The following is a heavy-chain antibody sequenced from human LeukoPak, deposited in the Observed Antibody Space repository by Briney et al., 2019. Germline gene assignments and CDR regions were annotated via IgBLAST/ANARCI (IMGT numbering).Heavy chain of an antibody. Sequence: SETLSLTCAVSGYSISSGYYWGWLRQPPGKGLEWIGSIYHSGSTYYNPSLKSRVTISVDTSKNQFSLKLSSVTAADTAVYYCARGFDIVVVPAYNWFDPWGQGTLVTVSS. J-gene: IGHJ5*02. CDR3: ARGFDIVVVPAYNWFDP. CDR2: IYHSGST. V-gene: IGHV4-38-2*01. CDR1: GYSISSGYY. D-gene: IGHD2-2*01.